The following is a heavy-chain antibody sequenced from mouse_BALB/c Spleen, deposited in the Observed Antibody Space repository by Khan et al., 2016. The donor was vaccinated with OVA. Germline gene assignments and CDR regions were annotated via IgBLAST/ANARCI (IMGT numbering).Heavy chain of an antibody. CDR3: ARRGYDYGRGALFAY. J-gene: IGHJ3*01. CDR2: IWSAGST. V-gene: IGHV2-2*02. Sequence: VELVESGPGLVQPSQSLSITCTVSGFSLTNYSVHWVRQSPGKGLEWLGVIWSAGSTDYNAAFISRLTIRKDNSRSQVFFKMNSRQPNDTAIYYCARRGYDYGRGALFAYWGQGTLVTVSA. D-gene: IGHD2-4*01. CDR1: GFSLTNYS.